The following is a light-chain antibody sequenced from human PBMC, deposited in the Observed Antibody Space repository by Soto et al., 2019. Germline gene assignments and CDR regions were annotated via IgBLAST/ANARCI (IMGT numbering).Light chain of an antibody. CDR2: EVS. Sequence: QSVLTQPPSASGSPGQSVTISCTGTSSDVGGYNYVSWYQQRPGKAPKLMIYEVSKRPSGVPDRFSGSKSGNTASLTVSGLQAEDEADYYCSSYAGSNRVFGSGTKVTVL. CDR1: SSDVGGYNY. CDR3: SSYAGSNRV. V-gene: IGLV2-8*01. J-gene: IGLJ1*01.